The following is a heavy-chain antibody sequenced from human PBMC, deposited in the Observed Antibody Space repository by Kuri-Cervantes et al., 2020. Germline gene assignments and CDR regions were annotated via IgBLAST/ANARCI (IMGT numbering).Heavy chain of an antibody. D-gene: IGHD4-17*01. V-gene: IGHV3-30*18. CDR3: AKDRSLYGDYAWH. Sequence: GESLKISCAASGFTFSSYGMHWVRQAPGKGLKWVAVISYDGSNKYYADSVKGRFTISRDNSKNTLYLQMNSLRVDDTAVYYCAKDRSLYGDYAWHWGQGTLVTVSS. J-gene: IGHJ4*02. CDR2: ISYDGSNK. CDR1: GFTFSSYG.